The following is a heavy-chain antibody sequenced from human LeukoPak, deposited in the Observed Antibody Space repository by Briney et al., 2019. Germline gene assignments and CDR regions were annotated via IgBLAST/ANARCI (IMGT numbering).Heavy chain of an antibody. J-gene: IGHJ5*02. CDR1: GYTLTELS. V-gene: IGHV1-24*01. CDR3: ARGQQRLNNWFDP. CDR2: FDPEAGEK. D-gene: IGHD6-25*01. Sequence: ASVRVSCKVSGYTLTELSMHWVRQAPGKGLEWMGGFDPEAGEKIYAQKFQGRVTMTEDTSTDTAYMELSSLRSDDTAVYYCARGQQRLNNWFDPWGQGTLVTVSS.